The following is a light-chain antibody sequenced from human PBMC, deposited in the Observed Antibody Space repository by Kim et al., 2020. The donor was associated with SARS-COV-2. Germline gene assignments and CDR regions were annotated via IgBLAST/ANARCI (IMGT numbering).Light chain of an antibody. Sequence: SPGEAATLSGRASQSVSRDCLAWYQQKPGQTPRLFIYGASNRATGISDRFSGSGSGTDFTLTISRLEPEDSAVYYCQQYGSSPLTFGGGTKVDIK. J-gene: IGKJ4*01. CDR3: QQYGSSPLT. CDR1: QSVSRDC. CDR2: GAS. V-gene: IGKV3-20*01.